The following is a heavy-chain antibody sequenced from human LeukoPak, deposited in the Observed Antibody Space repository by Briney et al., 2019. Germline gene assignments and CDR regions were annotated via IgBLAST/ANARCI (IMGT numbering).Heavy chain of an antibody. CDR3: AREYCSGGSCYSAYFDY. CDR1: GYTFTSYY. D-gene: IGHD2-15*01. J-gene: IGHJ4*02. V-gene: IGHV1-46*01. Sequence: ASVKVSCKASGYTFTSYYMHWVRQAPGQGLEWMGIINPSGGSTSYAQKFQGRVTMTRDTSTSTVYMELSSLRSEDTAVYYCAREYCSGGSCYSAYFDYWGQGTLVTVSS. CDR2: INPSGGST.